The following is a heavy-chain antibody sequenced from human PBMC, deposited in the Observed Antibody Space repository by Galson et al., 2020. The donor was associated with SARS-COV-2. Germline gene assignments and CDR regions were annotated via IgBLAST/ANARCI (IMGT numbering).Heavy chain of an antibody. V-gene: IGHV3-72*01. CDR1: GFSLSHHF. J-gene: IGHJ6*02. D-gene: IGHD2-8*02. Sequence: GGSLRLSSVASGFSLSHHFMDWVRQAPGKGLEWVGRSRKGGHSYTTQYAPSGAGRFTITRDESQNSLFQQMNSRKIEDTAVYYCARAQGFCTGGTCYYYGMDVWGQGTTVTVSS. CDR2: SRKGGHSYTT. CDR3: ARAQGFCTGGTCYYYGMDV.